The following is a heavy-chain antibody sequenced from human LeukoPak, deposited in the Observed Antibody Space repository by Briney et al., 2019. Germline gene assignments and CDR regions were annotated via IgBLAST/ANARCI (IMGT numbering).Heavy chain of an antibody. J-gene: IGHJ3*02. Sequence: NPSETLSLTCAVYGGSFSGYYWSWIRQPPGKGLEWIGEINHSGSTNYNPSLKSRVTISVDTSKNQFSLKLSSVTAADTAVYYCARGRYYYGSGSYLQDAFDIWGQGTMVTVSS. V-gene: IGHV4-34*01. CDR1: GGSFSGYY. D-gene: IGHD3-10*01. CDR3: ARGRYYYGSGSYLQDAFDI. CDR2: INHSGST.